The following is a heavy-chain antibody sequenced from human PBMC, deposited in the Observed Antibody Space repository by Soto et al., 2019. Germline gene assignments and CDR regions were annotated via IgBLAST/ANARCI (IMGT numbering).Heavy chain of an antibody. D-gene: IGHD2-15*01. J-gene: IGHJ4*02. CDR2: ISFRGNI. Sequence: QVQLQESGPGLGKPSETLSLTCSVSGASITTAGFYWAWIRHLPEKGLEWMGHISFRGNIYHNPSLPSRISISADSSTNQFSLGLISVTAADTAVYYCGRLSYGNGGSCGPFDLWGQGAPLTVSS. CDR3: GRLSYGNGGSCGPFDL. V-gene: IGHV4-31*03. CDR1: GASITTAGFY.